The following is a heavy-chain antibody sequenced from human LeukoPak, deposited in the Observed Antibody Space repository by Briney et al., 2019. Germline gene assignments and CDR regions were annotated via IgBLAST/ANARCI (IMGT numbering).Heavy chain of an antibody. D-gene: IGHD3-22*01. J-gene: IGHJ5*02. Sequence: ASVKVSCKASGYTFTGYYMHWVRQAPGQGLEWMGWINPNSGGTNYAQKFQGRVTMTRDTSISTAYMELSSLRSEDTAVYYCARAYYYDSSGYLNWFDPWGQGTLVTVSS. V-gene: IGHV1-2*02. CDR3: ARAYYYDSSGYLNWFDP. CDR1: GYTFTGYY. CDR2: INPNSGGT.